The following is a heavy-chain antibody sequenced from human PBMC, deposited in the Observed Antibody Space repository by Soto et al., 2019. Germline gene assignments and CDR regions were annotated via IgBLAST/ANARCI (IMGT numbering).Heavy chain of an antibody. CDR1: GYTLSEIS. V-gene: IGHV1-24*01. CDR3: AAHVQNYSTIWYIHTFFDF. Sequence: QVQLVQSGAEVKKPGASVKVSCKVSGYTLSEISMHWVRQAPGKGLEWMGGSDPEDGETLYAQKFQGKVTMTADTSTDTADMELSSLRSDDTAVYSCAAHVQNYSTIWYIHTFFDFGGQGTLVTVSA. J-gene: IGHJ4*02. D-gene: IGHD6-13*01. CDR2: SDPEDGET.